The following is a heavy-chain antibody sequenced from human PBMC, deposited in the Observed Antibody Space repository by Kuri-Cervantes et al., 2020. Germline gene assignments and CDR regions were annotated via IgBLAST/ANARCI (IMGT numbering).Heavy chain of an antibody. CDR1: GGSISSYY. V-gene: IGHV4-59*08. Sequence: SETLSLTCTVSGGSISSYYWSWIRQPPGKGLEWTGYIYYSGSTNYNPSLKSRVTISVDTSKNQFSLKLSSVTAADTAVYYCARLPLGTEVYFDYWGQGTLVTVSS. CDR2: IYYSGST. CDR3: ARLPLGTEVYFDY. D-gene: IGHD3-16*01. J-gene: IGHJ4*02.